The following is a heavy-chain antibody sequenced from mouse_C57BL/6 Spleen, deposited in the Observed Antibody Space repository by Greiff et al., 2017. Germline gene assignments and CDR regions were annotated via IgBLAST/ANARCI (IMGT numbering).Heavy chain of an antibody. D-gene: IGHD2-4*01. CDR3: ARSPYDYDVGYAMDY. V-gene: IGHV1-81*01. CDR2: IYPRSGNT. Sequence: VQLQQSGAELARPGASVKLSCKASGYTFTSYGISWVKQRTGQGLEWIGEIYPRSGNTYYNEKFKGKATLTADKSSSTAYMELRSLTSEDSAVYFCARSPYDYDVGYAMDYWGQGTSVTVSS. CDR1: GYTFTSYG. J-gene: IGHJ4*01.